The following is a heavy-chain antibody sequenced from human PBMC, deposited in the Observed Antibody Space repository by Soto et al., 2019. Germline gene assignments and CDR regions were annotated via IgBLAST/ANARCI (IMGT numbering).Heavy chain of an antibody. J-gene: IGHJ2*01. D-gene: IGHD3-3*01. CDR1: GFTFSSYE. Sequence: PGGSLRLSCAASGFTFSSYEMNWVRQAPGKGLEWVSYISSSGSTIYYADSVKGRFTISRDNAKNSLYLQMNSLRAEDTAVYYCARSDRITIFGVAVRMEYFDLWGRGTLVTVSS. CDR3: ARSDRITIFGVAVRMEYFDL. CDR2: ISSSGSTI. V-gene: IGHV3-48*03.